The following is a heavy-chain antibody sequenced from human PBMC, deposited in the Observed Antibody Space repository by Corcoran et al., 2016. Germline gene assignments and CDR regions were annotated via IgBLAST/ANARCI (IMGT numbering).Heavy chain of an antibody. CDR2: INPSGGST. CDR3: AGGGGECSGGSCYSGGIDP. D-gene: IGHD2-15*01. J-gene: IGHJ5*02. CDR1: GYTFTSYY. Sequence: QVQLVQSGAEVKKPGASVKVSCKASGYTFTSYYMHWVRQAPGQGLEWMGIINPSGGSTSYAQKFQGRVTMTRDTSTSTVYMELSSLRSEDTAGYYGAGGGGECSGGSCYSGGIDPWGQGTLVTVSS. V-gene: IGHV1-46*01.